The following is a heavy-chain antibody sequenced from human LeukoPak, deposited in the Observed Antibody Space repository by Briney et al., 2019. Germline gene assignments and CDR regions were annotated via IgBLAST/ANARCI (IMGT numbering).Heavy chain of an antibody. CDR2: IRGNAGTT. Sequence: GGSLRLSCAASGFIFSNYGMSWVRQAPGKWLEWVSAIRGNAGTTYYTDSVKGRFTIFRDNSKNMLYLQMNSLRVEDTAVYYCAKGHGDSSGYYYFDSWGQGTLVTVSS. V-gene: IGHV3-23*01. J-gene: IGHJ4*02. CDR3: AKGHGDSSGYYYFDS. D-gene: IGHD3-22*01. CDR1: GFIFSNYG.